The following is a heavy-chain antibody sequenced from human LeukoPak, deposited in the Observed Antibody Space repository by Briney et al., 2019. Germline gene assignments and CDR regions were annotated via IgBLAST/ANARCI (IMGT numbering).Heavy chain of an antibody. Sequence: GGSLRLSCAASGFTFSSYGMHWIRQAPGKGLEWVAFIRYDGSIKYYADSVKGRFTISRDNSKDTLYLQMNSLGAEDTAVYYCAKDKYSPFDYWGQGTLVTVSS. J-gene: IGHJ4*02. CDR3: AKDKYSPFDY. CDR1: GFTFSSYG. D-gene: IGHD5-18*01. CDR2: IRYDGSIK. V-gene: IGHV3-30*02.